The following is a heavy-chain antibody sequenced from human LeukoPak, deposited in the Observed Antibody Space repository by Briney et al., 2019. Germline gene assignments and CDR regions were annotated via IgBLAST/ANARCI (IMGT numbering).Heavy chain of an antibody. D-gene: IGHD3-22*01. CDR1: GFTFSSNY. V-gene: IGHV3-66*01. CDR3: ARKSSGYYAVFDY. CDR2: IYSGGST. Sequence: GGSLRLSCAASGFTFSSNYMSCVRQAPGKGLEWVSVIYSGGSTYYADSVKGRFTISRDNSKNTLYLQMNSLRAKDTAVYYCARKSSGYYAVFDYWGQGTLVTVSS. J-gene: IGHJ4*02.